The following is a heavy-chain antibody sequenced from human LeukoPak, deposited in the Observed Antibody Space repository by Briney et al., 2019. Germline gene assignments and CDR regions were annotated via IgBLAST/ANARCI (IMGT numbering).Heavy chain of an antibody. CDR3: SEGATSFGVVPAELDY. CDR2: IRYDGSNK. CDR1: GFTFSSYG. D-gene: IGHD3-3*01. V-gene: IGHV3-30*02. Sequence: GGSLRLSCAASGFTFSSYGMHWVRQAPGKGLEWVAFIRYDGSNKYYADSVKGRFTISRGNSKNTLYLQMNSLRAEDTAVYYRSEGATSFGVVPAELDYWGQGTLVTVSS. J-gene: IGHJ4*02.